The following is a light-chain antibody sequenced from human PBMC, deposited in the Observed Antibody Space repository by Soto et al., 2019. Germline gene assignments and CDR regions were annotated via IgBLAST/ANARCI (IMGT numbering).Light chain of an antibody. Sequence: QSALTQPASVSGSPGQSITISCAGTMRDVCAYTLVSWYQQHPGRAPQLIIYEVRNRPSGISFRFSGSKSGNTASLTISGLQAEDEADYYCSSYTSKSSLIFGGGTKVTDL. J-gene: IGLJ2*01. CDR3: SSYTSKSSLI. V-gene: IGLV2-14*01. CDR2: EVR. CDR1: MRDVCAYTL.